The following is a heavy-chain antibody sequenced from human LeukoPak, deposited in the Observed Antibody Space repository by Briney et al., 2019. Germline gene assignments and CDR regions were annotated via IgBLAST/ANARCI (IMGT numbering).Heavy chain of an antibody. CDR2: IIPIFGTT. D-gene: IGHD2-15*01. CDR1: GGTFSSYA. V-gene: IGHV1-69*13. CDR3: AKVGVVAATHNWFDP. J-gene: IGHJ5*02. Sequence: ASVKVSCKASGGTFSSYAISWVRQAPGQGLEWMGGIIPIFGTTNYAQKFQGRVTITADESTSTAYMDLSSLRSEDTAVYYCAKVGVVAATHNWFDPWGQGTLVTVSS.